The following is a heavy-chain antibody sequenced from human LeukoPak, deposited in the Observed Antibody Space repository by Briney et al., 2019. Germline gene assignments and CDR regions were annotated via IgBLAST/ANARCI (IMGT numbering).Heavy chain of an antibody. V-gene: IGHV1-69*13. Sequence: SVKVSCKASGYTFTSYGISWVRQAPGQGLEWMGGIIPIFGTANYAQKFQGRVTITADESTSTAYMELSSLRSEDTAVYYCATAGYSGYEVIDSQNNWFDPWGQGTLVTVSS. CDR3: ATAGYSGYEVIDSQNNWFDP. J-gene: IGHJ5*02. CDR1: GYTFTSYG. D-gene: IGHD5-12*01. CDR2: IIPIFGTA.